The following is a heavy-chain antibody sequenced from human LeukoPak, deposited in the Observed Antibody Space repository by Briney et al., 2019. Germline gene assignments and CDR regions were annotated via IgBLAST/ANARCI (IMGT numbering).Heavy chain of an antibody. Sequence: GGSLRLSCAASGFTFSSYWMSWVRQAPGKGLEWVANMKQDGSEIHYVDSVKGRFTISRDNAKNSLYLQTNSLRAEDTAVYYCARGLITGTWDYWGQGTLVTVSS. CDR1: GFTFSSYW. CDR2: MKQDGSEI. J-gene: IGHJ4*02. CDR3: ARGLITGTWDY. V-gene: IGHV3-7*01. D-gene: IGHD1-7*01.